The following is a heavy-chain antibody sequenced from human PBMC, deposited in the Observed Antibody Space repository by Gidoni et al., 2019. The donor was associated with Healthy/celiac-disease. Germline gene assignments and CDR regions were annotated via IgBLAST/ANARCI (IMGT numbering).Heavy chain of an antibody. CDR1: GFTFRRYS. D-gene: IGHD3-10*01. Sequence: EVQLVESGGGLVQPGGSLRLSCAASGFTFRRYSMNWVRQAPGKGPEWVSYISSSSSTIYYADSVKGRFTISRDNAKNSLYLQMNSLRAEDTAVYYCARDAQYNYGSGSPRGYWGQGTLVTVSS. V-gene: IGHV3-48*01. J-gene: IGHJ4*02. CDR3: ARDAQYNYGSGSPRGY. CDR2: ISSSSSTI.